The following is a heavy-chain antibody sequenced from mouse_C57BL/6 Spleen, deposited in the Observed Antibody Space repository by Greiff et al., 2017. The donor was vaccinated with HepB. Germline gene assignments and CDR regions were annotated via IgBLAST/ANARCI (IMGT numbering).Heavy chain of an antibody. Sequence: EVHLVESGGGLVKPGGSLKLSCAASGFTFSDYGMHWVRQAPEKGLEWVAYISSGSSTIYYADTVKGRFTISRDNAKNTLFLQMTSLRSEDTAMYYCARELLLPWYFDVWGTGTTVTVSS. D-gene: IGHD2-12*01. J-gene: IGHJ1*03. V-gene: IGHV5-17*01. CDR3: ARELLLPWYFDV. CDR2: ISSGSSTI. CDR1: GFTFSDYG.